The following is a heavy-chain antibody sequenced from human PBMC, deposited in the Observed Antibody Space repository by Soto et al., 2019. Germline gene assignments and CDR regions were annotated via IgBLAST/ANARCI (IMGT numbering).Heavy chain of an antibody. D-gene: IGHD5-12*01. V-gene: IGHV1-69*12. CDR1: GGTFSSYA. J-gene: IGHJ4*02. CDR3: ARQPVAGAGYNLDY. CDR2: IIPSCGTA. Sequence: QVQLVQSGAEVKKPGSSVKVYCKASGGTFSSYAITWVRQAPGQGLEWRGGIIPSCGTANYAQKFQGRVTITADESTSTAYLEMSSLRSEDTAVYFCARQPVAGAGYNLDYWGQGTLVTVSA.